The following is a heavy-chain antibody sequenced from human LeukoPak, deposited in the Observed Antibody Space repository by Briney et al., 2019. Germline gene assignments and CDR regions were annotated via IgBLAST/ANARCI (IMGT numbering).Heavy chain of an antibody. Sequence: GGSLRLSCAASGFTFSSYAMSWFRQAPGKGLEWVSAISGSGGSTYYADSVKGRFTISRDNSENTLYLQMNSLRAEDTAVYYCAKGSVAGDYPDYWGQGTLVTVSS. V-gene: IGHV3-23*01. CDR1: GFTFSSYA. D-gene: IGHD4-17*01. CDR2: ISGSGGST. CDR3: AKGSVAGDYPDY. J-gene: IGHJ4*02.